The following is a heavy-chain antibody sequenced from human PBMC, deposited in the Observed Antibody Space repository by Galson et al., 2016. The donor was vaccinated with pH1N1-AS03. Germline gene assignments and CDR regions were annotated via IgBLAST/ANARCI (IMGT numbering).Heavy chain of an antibody. CDR2: IHQDGIIK. V-gene: IGHV3-33*01. CDR1: GFTFNTFG. D-gene: IGHD5/OR15-5a*01. CDR3: ARSVQYSFDY. J-gene: IGHJ4*02. Sequence: SLRLSCAASGFTFNTFGMHWARQAPGKGLEWLAYIHQDGIIKSYLDSVKGRFTISRDNSQHTLYLQMNSLRDEDTAIYYCARSVQYSFDYWGQGILVTVSS.